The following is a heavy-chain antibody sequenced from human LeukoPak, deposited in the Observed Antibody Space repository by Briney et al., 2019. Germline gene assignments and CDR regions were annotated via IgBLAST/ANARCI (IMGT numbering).Heavy chain of an antibody. CDR1: GYTFTSYD. Sequence: ASVKVSCKASGYTFTSYDINWVRQATGQGLEWMGWMNPNSGNTGYARKFQGRVTMTRNTSISTAYMELSSLRSEDTAVYYCARGDWLLYGMDVWGQGTTVTVSS. CDR2: MNPNSGNT. J-gene: IGHJ6*02. V-gene: IGHV1-8*01. D-gene: IGHD3-9*01. CDR3: ARGDWLLYGMDV.